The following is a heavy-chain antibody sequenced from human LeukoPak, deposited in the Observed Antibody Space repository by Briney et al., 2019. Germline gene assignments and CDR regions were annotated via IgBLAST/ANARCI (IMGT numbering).Heavy chain of an antibody. V-gene: IGHV4-59*12. D-gene: IGHD3-16*01. J-gene: IGHJ6*03. CDR2: IYSSGST. CDR3: ARSYAPADGSPYCNYYYMDV. Sequence: PSETLSLTCTVSGGSISSYYWSWIRQPPGKGLEWIGHIYSSGSTNYNPSLKSRATISVDTSKNQFSLKLSSVTAADTAVYYCARSYAPADGSPYCNYYYMDVWGKGTTVTVSS. CDR1: GGSISSYY.